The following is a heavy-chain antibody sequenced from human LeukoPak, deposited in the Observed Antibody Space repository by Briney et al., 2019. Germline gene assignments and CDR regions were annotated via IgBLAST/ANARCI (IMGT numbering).Heavy chain of an antibody. D-gene: IGHD2-2*01. CDR2: ISYDGSNK. Sequence: GRSLRLSCAASGFTFSSYAMHWVRQAPGKGLEWVAVISYDGSNKYYADSVKGRFTISRDNSKNTLYLQMNSLRAEDTAVYYCAREGPAAAYYFDYWGQGTLVTVSS. CDR1: GFTFSSYA. V-gene: IGHV3-30-3*01. J-gene: IGHJ4*02. CDR3: AREGPAAAYYFDY.